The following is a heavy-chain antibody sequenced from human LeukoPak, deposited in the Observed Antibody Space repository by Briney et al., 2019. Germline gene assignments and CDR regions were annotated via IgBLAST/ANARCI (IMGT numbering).Heavy chain of an antibody. CDR2: IYYSGST. J-gene: IGHJ5*02. D-gene: IGHD3-10*01. V-gene: IGHV4-59*01. Sequence: SETLSLTCTVSGVSITSYYWSWIRQPPGKGLEWIGYIYYSGSTNYNPSLKSRVTISVDTSKNQFSLKLSSVTAADTAVYYCARVLIFSAAGRGWFDPWGQGTLVTVSS. CDR3: ARVLIFSAAGRGWFDP. CDR1: GVSITSYY.